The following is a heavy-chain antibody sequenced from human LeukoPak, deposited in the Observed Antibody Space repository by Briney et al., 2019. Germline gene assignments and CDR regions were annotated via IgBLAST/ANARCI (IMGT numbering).Heavy chain of an antibody. CDR3: AKGFMIVNWGFDY. V-gene: IGHV3-23*01. CDR1: GCTFSSYA. J-gene: IGHJ4*02. Sequence: PGGSLRLSCAASGCTFSSYAMSWVRQAPGKGLEWVSAISGSGGSTYYADSVKGRFTSSRDNSKSTLYLQMNSLRAEDTAVYYCAKGFMIVNWGFDYWGQGTLVTVSS. CDR2: ISGSGGST. D-gene: IGHD3-22*01.